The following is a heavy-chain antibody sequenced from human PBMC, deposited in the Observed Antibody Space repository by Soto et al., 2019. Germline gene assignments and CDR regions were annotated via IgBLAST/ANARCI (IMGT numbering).Heavy chain of an antibody. CDR1: GFTFSSYG. Sequence: QVQLVESGGGVVQSGRSLRLSCAASGFTFSSYGMHWVRQAPGKGLEWVAVIWYDGSNKYYADSVKGRFTISRDNSKNTLYLQMNSLRAEDTAVYYCARGLKDYDSSGYYLAEYFQHWGQGTLVTVSS. D-gene: IGHD3-22*01. J-gene: IGHJ1*01. V-gene: IGHV3-33*01. CDR3: ARGLKDYDSSGYYLAEYFQH. CDR2: IWYDGSNK.